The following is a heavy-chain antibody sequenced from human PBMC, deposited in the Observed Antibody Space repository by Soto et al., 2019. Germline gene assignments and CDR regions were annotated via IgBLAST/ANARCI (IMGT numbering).Heavy chain of an antibody. CDR1: GGTLSRGGYY. CDR3: ASQQLEDSLFDY. Sequence: SETLCLSCTVSGGTLSRGGYYCSWIRQHPGKGLEWIGYIYYSGSTYYNPSLKSRVTISVDTSKNQFSLKLSSVTAADTAVYYCASQQLEDSLFDYWGQGTLVTVSS. J-gene: IGHJ4*02. D-gene: IGHD6-13*01. V-gene: IGHV4-31*03. CDR2: IYYSGST.